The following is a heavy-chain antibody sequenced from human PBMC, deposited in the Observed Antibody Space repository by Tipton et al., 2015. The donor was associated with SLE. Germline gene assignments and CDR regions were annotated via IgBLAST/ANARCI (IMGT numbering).Heavy chain of an antibody. CDR1: GGSISSHY. J-gene: IGHJ5*02. CDR3: ARTSLGSVVPAAIRVYNWFDP. V-gene: IGHV4-59*11. CDR2: IYYSGST. Sequence: SLTCTVSGGSISSHYWSWIRQPPGKGLEWIGYIYYSGSTNYNPSLKSRVTISVDTSKNQVSLKLASVTAADTAVYYCARTSLGSVVPAAIRVYNWFDPWGQGAWSPSPQ. D-gene: IGHD2-2*01.